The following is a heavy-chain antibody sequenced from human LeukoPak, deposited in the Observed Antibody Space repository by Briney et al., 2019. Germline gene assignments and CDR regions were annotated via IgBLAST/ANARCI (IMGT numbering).Heavy chain of an antibody. Sequence: GESLKISCKGSGYSSTSYWIGWVRQMPGKGLEWMGIIYPGDSDTRYSPSYQGQVTISADKSISTAYLQWSSLKASDTAMYYCARRISVYYFDYWGQGTLVTVSS. V-gene: IGHV5-51*01. CDR2: IYPGDSDT. CDR3: ARRISVYYFDY. J-gene: IGHJ4*02. D-gene: IGHD1-14*01. CDR1: GYSSTSYW.